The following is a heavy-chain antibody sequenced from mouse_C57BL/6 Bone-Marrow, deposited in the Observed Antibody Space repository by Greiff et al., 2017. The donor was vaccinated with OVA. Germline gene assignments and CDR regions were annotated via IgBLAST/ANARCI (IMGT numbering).Heavy chain of an antibody. J-gene: IGHJ2*01. CDR1: GYTFTDYY. Sequence: EVQLQQSGPELVKPGASVKISCKASGYTFTDYYMNWVKQSHGKSLEWIGDINPNNGGTSYNQKFKGKATLTVDKSSSTAYMELRSLTSEDSAVYYCARFGKITTVVAKDYWGQGTTLTVSS. CDR3: ARFGKITTVVAKDY. CDR2: INPNNGGT. V-gene: IGHV1-26*01. D-gene: IGHD1-1*01.